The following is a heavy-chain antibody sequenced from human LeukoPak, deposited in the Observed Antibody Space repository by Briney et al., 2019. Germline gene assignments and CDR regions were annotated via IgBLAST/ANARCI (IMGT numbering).Heavy chain of an antibody. CDR3: AKEPTSRGSGRGYFDL. J-gene: IGHJ2*01. Sequence: GGSLRLSCAASGFTFTSYAMSWVRQAPGKGLEWVSAISPSGGSTYYPDSVKGRFTISRDNSKDTLYLQVNSLRAEDTAVYFCAKEPTSRGSGRGYFDLWGRGTLVTVPS. CDR2: ISPSGGST. D-gene: IGHD6-19*01. CDR1: GFTFTSYA. V-gene: IGHV3-23*01.